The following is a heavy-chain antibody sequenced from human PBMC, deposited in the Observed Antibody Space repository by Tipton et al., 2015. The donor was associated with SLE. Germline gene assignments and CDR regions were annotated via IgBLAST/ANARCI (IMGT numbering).Heavy chain of an antibody. D-gene: IGHD3-9*01. J-gene: IGHJ3*01. V-gene: IGHV4-31*02. CDR3: VSSGYPLGSFDV. Sequence: WIRQHPGKGLEWIGCIHSRGSTYYTPSLKSRLTMSVDTSNNQFSLQLGSVTAADTALDYCVSSGYPLGSFDVWGQGTVVTVTS. CDR2: IHSRGST.